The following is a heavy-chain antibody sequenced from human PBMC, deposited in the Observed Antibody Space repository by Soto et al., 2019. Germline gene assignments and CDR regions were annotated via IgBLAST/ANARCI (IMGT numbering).Heavy chain of an antibody. Sequence: SETLSLTCTVYGGSISSSSYYWGWIRQPPGKGLEWIGSIYYSGSTYYNPSLKSRVTISVDTSKNQFSLKLSSVTAADTAVYYCASYGSGSYPHYYYGMDVWGQGTTVT. J-gene: IGHJ6*02. CDR2: IYYSGST. D-gene: IGHD3-10*01. V-gene: IGHV4-39*01. CDR1: GGSISSSSYY. CDR3: ASYGSGSYPHYYYGMDV.